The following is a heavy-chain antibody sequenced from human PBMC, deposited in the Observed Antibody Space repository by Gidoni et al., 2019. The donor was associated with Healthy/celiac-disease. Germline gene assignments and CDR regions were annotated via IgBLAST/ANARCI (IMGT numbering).Heavy chain of an antibody. CDR3: EGDIGVTGWG. V-gene: IGHV1-69*01. Sequence: QVQLVQSGAEVKKPGSSVKVSCKASGGTFSSYAISCVRQAPGQGLEWMGGIIPTFGTATKAQKFKGRATIPADESTSTAWMGRRGLRSEDTAVYYGEGDIGVTGWGWGQGTLVTVSS. J-gene: IGHJ4*02. CDR1: GGTFSSYA. CDR2: IIPTFGTA. D-gene: IGHD2-21*01.